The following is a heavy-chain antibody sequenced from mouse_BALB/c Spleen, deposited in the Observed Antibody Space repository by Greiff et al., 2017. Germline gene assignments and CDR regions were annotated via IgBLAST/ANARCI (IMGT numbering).Heavy chain of an antibody. CDR2: INPSNGRT. CDR1: GYTFTSYW. Sequence: QVQLQQPGAELVKPGASVKLSCKASGYTFTSYWMHWVKQRPGQGLEWIGEINPSNGRTNYNEKFKSKATLTVDKSSSTAYMQLSSLTSEDSAVYYCARYDYDPYYAMDYWGQGTSVTVSS. D-gene: IGHD2-4*01. V-gene: IGHV1S81*02. J-gene: IGHJ4*01. CDR3: ARYDYDPYYAMDY.